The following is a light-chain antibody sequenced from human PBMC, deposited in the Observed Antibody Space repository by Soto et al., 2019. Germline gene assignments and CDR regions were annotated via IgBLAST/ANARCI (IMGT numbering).Light chain of an antibody. CDR2: GAS. J-gene: IGKJ1*01. Sequence: DIQMTQSPSTLSASVGDRVTITCRASQSISSWLAWYQQKPGKPPKLLIYGASSLAAGVPSRFSGSGSGTDFTLTISSLQPDDFASYYCQQYSSSTTFGQGTKVDIK. CDR3: QQYSSSTT. CDR1: QSISSW. V-gene: IGKV1-5*01.